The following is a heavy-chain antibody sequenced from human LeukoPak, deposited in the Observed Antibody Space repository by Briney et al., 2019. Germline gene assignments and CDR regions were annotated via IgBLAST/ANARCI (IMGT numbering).Heavy chain of an antibody. CDR1: GFTFSSYE. V-gene: IGHV3-48*03. CDR2: ISSSGSAI. CDR3: ARDRYCSGGSCYGDAFDL. Sequence: PGGSLRLSCAASGFTFSSYEMNWVRQAPGKGLEWVSFISSSGSAIHYADSVRGRFTISRDNAKNSLYLQMSRLRAEDTAVYYCARDRYCSGGSCYGDAFDLWGQGTMVTVSS. D-gene: IGHD2-15*01. J-gene: IGHJ3*01.